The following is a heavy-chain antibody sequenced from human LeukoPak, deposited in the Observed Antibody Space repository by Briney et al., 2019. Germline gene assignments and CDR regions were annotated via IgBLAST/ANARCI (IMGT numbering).Heavy chain of an antibody. D-gene: IGHD6-19*01. CDR1: GFTFRTYS. V-gene: IGHV3-48*02. J-gene: IGHJ4*02. CDR2: ISSGISTI. CDR3: ARDYGYSSSFDY. Sequence: GGSVRLSCAACGFTFRTYSRNWFRQAPGKGLEWVSYISSGISTIHYADSVKGRFTISRDNAKNSLYLQMGSLRDEDTAVYYCARDYGYSSSFDYWGQGTLVTVSS.